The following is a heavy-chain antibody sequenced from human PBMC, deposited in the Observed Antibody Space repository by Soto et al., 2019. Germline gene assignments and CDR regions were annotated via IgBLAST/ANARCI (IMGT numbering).Heavy chain of an antibody. J-gene: IGHJ4*02. CDR2: TYHSGNP. CDR1: GGYT. CDR3: ARFDYYDSSGYLDFGPK. D-gene: IGHD3-22*01. V-gene: IGHV4-38-2*02. Sequence: PSETLSLTCTVSGGYTWAWIRQPPGKALEWIGHTYHSGNPYYNPSLKSRVIISVDTSKNQFSLKLSSVTAADTAVYYCARFDYYDSSGYLDFGPKWGQGTLVTVSS.